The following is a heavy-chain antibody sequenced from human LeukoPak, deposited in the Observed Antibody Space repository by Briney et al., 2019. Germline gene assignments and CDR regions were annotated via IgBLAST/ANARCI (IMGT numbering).Heavy chain of an antibody. CDR1: GGSFSGYY. Sequence: PSETLSLTCAVYGGSFSGYYWSWIRQPPGKGLEWIGEINHSGSTNYNPSLKSRVTISVDTSKNQFSLELGPVTAADTAVYNCARGSGGQLAAYMDVWGKGTTVTVSS. V-gene: IGHV4-34*01. D-gene: IGHD2-15*01. CDR3: ARGSGGQLAAYMDV. CDR2: INHSGST. J-gene: IGHJ6*03.